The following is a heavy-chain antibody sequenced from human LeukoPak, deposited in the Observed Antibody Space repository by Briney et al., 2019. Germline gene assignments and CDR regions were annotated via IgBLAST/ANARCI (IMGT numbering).Heavy chain of an antibody. CDR1: GGTFSSYA. D-gene: IGHD1-7*01. J-gene: IGHJ4*02. V-gene: IGHV1-69*13. Sequence: ASVKVSCTASGGTFSSYAISWVRQAPGQGLEWMGGIIPIFGTANYAQKFQGRVTITADESTSTAYMELSSLRSEDTAVYYCARVADPRWNYGYYFDYWGQGTLVTVSS. CDR3: ARVADPRWNYGYYFDY. CDR2: IIPIFGTA.